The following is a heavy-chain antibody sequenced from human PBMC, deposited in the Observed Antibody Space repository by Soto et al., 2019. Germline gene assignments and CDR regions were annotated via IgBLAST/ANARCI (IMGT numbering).Heavy chain of an antibody. CDR3: ARGTDIVVVTASEDAFDI. CDR2: IIPIFGTA. D-gene: IGHD2-21*02. V-gene: IGHV1-69*01. Sequence: QVQLVQSGAEVKKPGSSVKVSCKASGGTFSSYAISWVRQAPGQGLEWMGGIIPIFGTANYAQKFQGRVTITADESTSTAYMELSSLRSEDTAVDYCARGTDIVVVTASEDAFDIWGQGTMVTVSS. J-gene: IGHJ3*02. CDR1: GGTFSSYA.